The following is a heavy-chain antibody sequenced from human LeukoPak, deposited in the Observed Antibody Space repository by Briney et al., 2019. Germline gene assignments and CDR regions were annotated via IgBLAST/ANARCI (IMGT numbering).Heavy chain of an antibody. CDR1: GFTFSSSA. CDR3: ARDPLIAAAATNWFDP. J-gene: IGHJ5*02. V-gene: IGHV3-23*01. Sequence: GGSLRLSCAASGFTFSSSAMSWVRQAPGKGLEWVSSISGSGSGGSTYYADSVKGRFTISRDNAKNSLYLQMNSLRAEDTAVYYCARDPLIAAAATNWFDPWGQGTLVTVSS. CDR2: ISGSGSGGST. D-gene: IGHD6-13*01.